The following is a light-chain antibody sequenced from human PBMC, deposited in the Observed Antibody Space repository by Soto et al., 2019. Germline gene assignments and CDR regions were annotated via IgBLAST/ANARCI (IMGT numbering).Light chain of an antibody. CDR2: GAS. CDR1: QSVSSS. V-gene: IGKV3-11*01. Sequence: EIVLTQSPATLSSSPGERATLSCRASQSVSSSLAWYQQKPGQAPRLLIYGASNRAGGIPARFSGSGSRTDFTLTIISLEPEDFAVYYCQQRSNWPVTFGQGTRLEIK. CDR3: QQRSNWPVT. J-gene: IGKJ5*01.